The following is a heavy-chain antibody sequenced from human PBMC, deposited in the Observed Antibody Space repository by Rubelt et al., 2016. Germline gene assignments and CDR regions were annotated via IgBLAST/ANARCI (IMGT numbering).Heavy chain of an antibody. D-gene: IGHD7-27*01. CDR1: GFTFNTYA. V-gene: IGHV3-23*01. J-gene: IGHJ4*02. CDR3: AKARSLRTPTKLTGDFDY. CDR2: ISGSGGST. Sequence: GGGLVQPGGSLRLSCAASGFTFNTYAMSWVRQAPGKGLEWVSGISGSGGSTYYADSVKGRFTISRDNSKNTVYLQMNSLRAEDTALYYCAKARSLRTPTKLTGDFDYWGQGTLVTVSS.